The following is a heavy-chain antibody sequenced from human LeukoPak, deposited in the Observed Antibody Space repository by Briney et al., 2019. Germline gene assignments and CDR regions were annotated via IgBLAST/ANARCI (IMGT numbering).Heavy chain of an antibody. J-gene: IGHJ6*02. Sequence: SETLSLTCTVSGGSISSGDYYWSWIRQPPGKGLEWIGYIYYSGSTYYNPSLKSRVTISVDTSKNQFSLKLSSVTAADTAVYYCASSLRGYYYYYGMDVWGQGTTVTVSS. CDR3: ASSLRGYYYYYGMDV. CDR2: IYYSGST. CDR1: GGSISSGDYY. V-gene: IGHV4-30-4*01. D-gene: IGHD3-16*01.